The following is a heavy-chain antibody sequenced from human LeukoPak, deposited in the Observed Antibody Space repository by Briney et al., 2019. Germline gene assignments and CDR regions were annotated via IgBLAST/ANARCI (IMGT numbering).Heavy chain of an antibody. Sequence: GSSVKVSCKASGGTFSRNAVSWVRQAPGQGLEWMGGIIPVFGTANYAQKFQGRVTITADESTSTAYMEMSSLRSEDTAVYYCARVSTERKSLGEISPLSDYYYNGMDVWGQGTPVTVSS. J-gene: IGHJ6*02. CDR2: IIPVFGTA. CDR1: GGTFSRNA. D-gene: IGHD3-16*02. CDR3: ARVSTERKSLGEISPLSDYYYNGMDV. V-gene: IGHV1-69*01.